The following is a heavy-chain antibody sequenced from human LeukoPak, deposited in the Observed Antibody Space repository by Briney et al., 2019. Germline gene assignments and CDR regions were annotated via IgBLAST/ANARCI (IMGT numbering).Heavy chain of an antibody. CDR1: GFTFSSYA. CDR2: ISYDGSNK. J-gene: IGHJ4*02. CDR3: ARARDY. V-gene: IGHV3-30-3*01. Sequence: QTGGSLRLSCAASGFTFSSYAMHWVRQAPGKGLEWVAVISYDGSNKYYADSAKGRFTISRDNSKNTLYLQMNSLRAEDTAVYYCARARDYWGQGTLVTVSS.